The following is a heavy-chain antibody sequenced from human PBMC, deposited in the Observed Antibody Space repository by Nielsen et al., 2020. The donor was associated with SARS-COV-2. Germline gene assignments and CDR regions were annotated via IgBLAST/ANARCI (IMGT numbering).Heavy chain of an antibody. Sequence: SETLSLTCTVSGGSISSYYWSWIRQPPGKGLEWIGYIYYSGSTNYNPSLKSRVTISVDTSKNQFSLKLSSVTAADTAVYYCATPTVPRSYYYYGMDVWGQGTTVTVSS. CDR3: ATPTVPRSYYYYGMDV. CDR2: IYYSGST. J-gene: IGHJ6*02. CDR1: GGSISSYY. V-gene: IGHV4-59*12. D-gene: IGHD4-17*01.